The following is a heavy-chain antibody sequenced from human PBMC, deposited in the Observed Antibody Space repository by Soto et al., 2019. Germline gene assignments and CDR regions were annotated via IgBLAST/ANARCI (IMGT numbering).Heavy chain of an antibody. J-gene: IGHJ4*02. CDR1: GYTFTNYW. V-gene: IGHV5-51*01. Sequence: PGESLKISCQGSGYTFTNYWIGWVRQMPGKGLEWMGVIYPSDSDTRYSPSFRGQVTISVDKSINTAYLQWSSLKASDTAMYYCASPRGYSYGCEYWGQGTLVTVSS. CDR2: IYPSDSDT. D-gene: IGHD5-18*01. CDR3: ASPRGYSYGCEY.